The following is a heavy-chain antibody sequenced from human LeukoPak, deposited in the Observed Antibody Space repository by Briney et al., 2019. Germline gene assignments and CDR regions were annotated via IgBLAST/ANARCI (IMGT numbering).Heavy chain of an antibody. V-gene: IGHV3-11*01. CDR1: GFTFSDYY. D-gene: IGHD3-3*01. CDR2: ISSSGSTI. CDR3: ARGNPKDYDFWSGYYPFDY. Sequence: PGGSLRLSCAASGFTFSDYYMSWIRQAPGKGLEWVSYISSSGSTIYYADSVKGRFTISRDNAKNSLYLQMNSLRAEDTAVYYCARGNPKDYDFWSGYYPFDYRGQGTLVTVSS. J-gene: IGHJ4*02.